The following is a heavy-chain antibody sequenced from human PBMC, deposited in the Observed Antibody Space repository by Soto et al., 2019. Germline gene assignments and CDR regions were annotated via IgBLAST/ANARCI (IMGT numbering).Heavy chain of an antibody. V-gene: IGHV3-74*01. J-gene: IGHJ4*02. CDR3: TRGGGYSGYDPFDY. D-gene: IGHD5-12*01. CDR1: GFSFSIFW. Sequence: EVQLVESGGDLVQPGGSLRLSCAASGFSFSIFWMHWVRQAPGKGLVWVSSINGGGSSADYADSVKGRFTFSRDNAKNTVYLQMNILRAEYTAVYYCTRGGGYSGYDPFDYWGQGTLVTVSS. CDR2: INGGGSSA.